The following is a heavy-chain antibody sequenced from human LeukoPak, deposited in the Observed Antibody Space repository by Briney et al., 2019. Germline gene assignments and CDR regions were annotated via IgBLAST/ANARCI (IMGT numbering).Heavy chain of an antibody. V-gene: IGHV1-2*02. J-gene: IGHJ4*02. CDR3: ARRGDVWYHFDY. CDR2: INPNSGGT. D-gene: IGHD6-13*01. CDR1: GYTFTGYY. Sequence: ASVKVSCKASGYTFTGYYMHWVRQAPGQGLEWMGWINPNSGGTNYAQKFQGRVTMTRDTSISTAYMELSRLRSDDTAMYYCARRGDVWYHFDYWGQGTLVTVSS.